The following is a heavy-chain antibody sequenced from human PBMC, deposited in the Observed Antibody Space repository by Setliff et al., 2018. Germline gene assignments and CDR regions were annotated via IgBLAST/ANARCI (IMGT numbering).Heavy chain of an antibody. J-gene: IGHJ2*01. CDR3: ARTSTGRYFDV. D-gene: IGHD2-8*02. CDR1: DFPVSGVYY. Sequence: SETLSLTCAVFDFPVSGVYYWGWIRQPPGKGLEWIANVYYRGSTHYNPSLESRVTMTFDTSKNQFSLKLSSVTAADTAVYYCARTSTGRYFDVWGRGTLVTVSS. V-gene: IGHV4-38-2*01. CDR2: VYYRGST.